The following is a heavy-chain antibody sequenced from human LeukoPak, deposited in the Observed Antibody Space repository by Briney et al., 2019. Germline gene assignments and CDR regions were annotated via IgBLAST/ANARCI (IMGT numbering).Heavy chain of an antibody. Sequence: GTSLRLSCAASGFSFSTYGMHWVRQAPGKGLEWVAAAQGDGRLQYYADSVKGRFTISKDISKSTLYVQMNSLRAEDTAVYYCATGGGFYYGHWGQGTLVTVSS. J-gene: IGHJ4*02. D-gene: IGHD3-22*01. CDR3: ATGGGFYYGH. V-gene: IGHV3-33*01. CDR1: GFSFSTYG. CDR2: AQGDGRLQ.